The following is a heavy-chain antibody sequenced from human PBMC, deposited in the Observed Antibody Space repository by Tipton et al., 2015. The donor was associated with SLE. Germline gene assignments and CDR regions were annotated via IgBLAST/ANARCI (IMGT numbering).Heavy chain of an antibody. Sequence: QLVQSGAEVKKPGASVKVSCKASGYTFTGYYMHWVRQAPGQGLEGMGWINPNRGGTNYAQKFQGRVTMTRDTSISTAYMELSRLRSDDTAVYYCARGWYGDWETYYYGMDVWGQGTTVTVSS. CDR1: GYTFTGYY. CDR2: INPNRGGT. CDR3: ARGWYGDWETYYYGMDV. V-gene: IGHV1-2*02. J-gene: IGHJ6*02. D-gene: IGHD2-15*01.